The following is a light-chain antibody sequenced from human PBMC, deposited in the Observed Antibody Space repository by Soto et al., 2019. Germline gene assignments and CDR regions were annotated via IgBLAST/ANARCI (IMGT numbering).Light chain of an antibody. Sequence: DIQMTQSPSSLSASVGDRVTITCRASQSISSYLNWYQQKPGKAPKLLIYAASSLQSRVPSRCSGSGSGTDFTLTIRSLQPEDFATYYCQQSYSTPLPFGQGTKVDIK. CDR2: AAS. V-gene: IGKV1-39*01. CDR3: QQSYSTPLP. CDR1: QSISSY. J-gene: IGKJ1*01.